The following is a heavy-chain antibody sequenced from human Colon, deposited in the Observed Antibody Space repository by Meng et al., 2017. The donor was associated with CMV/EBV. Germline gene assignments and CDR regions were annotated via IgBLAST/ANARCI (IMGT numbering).Heavy chain of an antibody. D-gene: IGHD3-22*01. CDR3: AKDEGWDSSGYLRFYIDH. CDR2: LSDSSSNT. V-gene: IGHV3-23*01. CDR1: GFAFNIYA. Sequence: GESLKISCAASGFAFNIYAMSWVRQAPGKGLEWVSGLSDSSSNTYYADSVKGRFIISRDNSRNTLYLQMDSLRAEDTAVYYCAKDEGWDSSGYLRFYIDHWGQGSLVTVSS. J-gene: IGHJ4*02.